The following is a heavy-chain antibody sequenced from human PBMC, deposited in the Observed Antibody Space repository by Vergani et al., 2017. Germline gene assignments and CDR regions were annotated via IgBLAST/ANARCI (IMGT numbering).Heavy chain of an antibody. J-gene: IGHJ4*02. CDR2: IYYSGST. CDR3: ARAPEKYSGSYFDY. V-gene: IGHV4-39*01. Sequence: QLQLQESGPGLVKPSETLSLTCTVSGGSISSSSYYWGWIRQPPGKGLEWIGSIYYSGSTYYNPSLKSRVTISVDTSKNQFSLKLSSVTAADTAVYYCARAPEKYSGSYFDYWGQGTLVTVSS. D-gene: IGHD1-26*01. CDR1: GGSISSSSYY.